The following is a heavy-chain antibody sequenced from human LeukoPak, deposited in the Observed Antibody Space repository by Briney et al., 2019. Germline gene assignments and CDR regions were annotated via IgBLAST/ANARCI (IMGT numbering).Heavy chain of an antibody. CDR2: ISYDGSNK. Sequence: PGGSLRLSCAASGFTFSSYGMHWVRQAPGKGLEWVAVISYDGSNKYYADSVKGRFTISRDNSKNTLYLQMNSLRAEDTAVYYCARDPSIAAAGFQKYYYYGMDVWGQGTTVTVSS. V-gene: IGHV3-30*03. CDR3: ARDPSIAAAGFQKYYYYGMDV. J-gene: IGHJ6*02. CDR1: GFTFSSYG. D-gene: IGHD6-13*01.